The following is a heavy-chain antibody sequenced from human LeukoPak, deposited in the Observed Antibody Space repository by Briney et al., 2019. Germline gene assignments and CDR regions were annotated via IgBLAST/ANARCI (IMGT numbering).Heavy chain of an antibody. D-gene: IGHD3-3*01. J-gene: IGHJ3*02. CDR3: ARDYYDFWSGYEVDAFDI. CDR2: ISAYNGNT. Sequence: ASVKVSCKASGYTFTSYGISWVRQAPGQGLEWMGWISAYNGNTNYAQKLQGRVTMTTDTSTSTAYMELRSLRSDDTAVYYCARDYYDFWSGYEVDAFDIWGQGTMVTVSS. CDR1: GYTFTSYG. V-gene: IGHV1-18*01.